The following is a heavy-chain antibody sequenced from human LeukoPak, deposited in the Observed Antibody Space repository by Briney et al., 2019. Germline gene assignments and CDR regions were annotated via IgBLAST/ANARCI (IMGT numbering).Heavy chain of an antibody. V-gene: IGHV1-8*01. Sequence: ASVKVSCKASGYTFTSYDINWVRQAPGQGLEWMGWMNPNSGDTGYAQKFQGRVSMTRDTSITTAYMELSSLKSEDTAVYYCVRDSSGYLAADDPFDFWGPGTMVIVSS. CDR2: MNPNSGDT. CDR3: VRDSSGYLAADDPFDF. J-gene: IGHJ3*01. CDR1: GYTFTSYD. D-gene: IGHD3-22*01.